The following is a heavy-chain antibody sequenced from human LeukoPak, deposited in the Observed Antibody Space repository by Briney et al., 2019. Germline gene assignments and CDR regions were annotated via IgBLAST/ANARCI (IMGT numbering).Heavy chain of an antibody. CDR3: ARDRDCSGGSCYSAFDY. CDR2: IYHSGST. D-gene: IGHD2-15*01. V-gene: IGHV4-4*02. CDR1: GGSISTNNW. J-gene: IGHJ4*02. Sequence: SETLSLTCLVSGGSISTNNWWSWVRQSPGKGLEWIGEIYHSGSTNYNPSLKSRVTISVDKSKNQFSLKLSSVTAADTAVYYCARDRDCSGGSCYSAFDYWGQGTLVTVSS.